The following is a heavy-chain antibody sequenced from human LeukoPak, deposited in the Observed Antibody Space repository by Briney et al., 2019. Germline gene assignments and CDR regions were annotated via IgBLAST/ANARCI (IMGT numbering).Heavy chain of an antibody. J-gene: IGHJ6*03. Sequence: GGSLRLSCAASGFTFSSYAMTWVRQAPGKGLEWVSLIRYDGSNKYYADSVKDRFSISRDNSKNTLYLQMNRLRPEDTAVYYCAKMGFSYYMDVWGKGTTVIIPS. D-gene: IGHD3-10*01. CDR3: AKMGFSYYMDV. CDR1: GFTFSSYA. V-gene: IGHV3-30*02. CDR2: IRYDGSNK.